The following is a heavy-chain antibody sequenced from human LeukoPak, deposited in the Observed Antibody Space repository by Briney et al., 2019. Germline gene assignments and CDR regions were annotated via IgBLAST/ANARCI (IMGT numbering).Heavy chain of an antibody. D-gene: IGHD6-13*01. CDR1: GLTASSHY. J-gene: IGHJ4*02. CDR2: IYSGGST. V-gene: IGHV3-53*01. CDR3: ASGHSSSWPSDY. Sequence: GESLTLPCVLSGLTASSHYMSWVRHARGKGLEWVSVIYSGGSTYYADSVKGRLTISRDNSKNTLYLQMNSLRAEDTAVYYCASGHSSSWPSDYWGQGTLVTVSS.